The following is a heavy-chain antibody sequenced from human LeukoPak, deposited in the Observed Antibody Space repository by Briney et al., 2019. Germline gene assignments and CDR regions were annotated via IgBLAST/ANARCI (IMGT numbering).Heavy chain of an antibody. CDR2: ISSSGSTI. Sequence: GGSLRLSCAASGFTFSDYYMSWIHQAPGKGLEWVSYISSSGSTIHYADSVKGRFTISRDNAKNSLYLQMNSLRAEDTAVYYCARASKGYSYGYGYYYYYMDVWGKGTTVTISS. V-gene: IGHV3-11*01. J-gene: IGHJ6*03. D-gene: IGHD5-18*01. CDR3: ARASKGYSYGYGYYYYYMDV. CDR1: GFTFSDYY.